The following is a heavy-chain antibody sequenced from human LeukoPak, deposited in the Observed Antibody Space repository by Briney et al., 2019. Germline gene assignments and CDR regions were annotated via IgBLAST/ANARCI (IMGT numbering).Heavy chain of an antibody. CDR1: GGSISDYY. D-gene: IGHD3-22*01. Sequence: SETLSLTCTVSGGSISDYYWSWIRQPPGKGLEWIGYIYYSGSINYSPSLKSRVTISVDTSKNQFSLKLSSVTAADTAVYYCARSVITHYYDYTGYYYYYFDYWGQGTLVTVSS. J-gene: IGHJ4*02. V-gene: IGHV4-59*01. CDR3: ARSVITHYYDYTGYYYYYFDY. CDR2: IYYSGSI.